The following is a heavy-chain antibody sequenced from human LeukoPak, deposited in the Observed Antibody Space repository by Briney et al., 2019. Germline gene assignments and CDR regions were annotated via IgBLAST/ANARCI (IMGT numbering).Heavy chain of an antibody. CDR3: ARGPIVGITETKGYFDY. V-gene: IGHV3-13*01. Sequence: GGSLRLSCAASGFTFSSYDMHWVRQAPGRGLEWVSSIGTAADTYSPGSVKGRFTISRENAKNSLYPQMNSLRAGDTAVYYCARGPIVGITETKGYFDYWGQGILVTVSS. CDR1: GFTFSSYD. D-gene: IGHD1-7*01. J-gene: IGHJ4*02. CDR2: IGTAADT.